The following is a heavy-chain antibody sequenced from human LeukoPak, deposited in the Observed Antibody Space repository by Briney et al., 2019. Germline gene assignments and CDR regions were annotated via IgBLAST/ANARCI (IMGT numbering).Heavy chain of an antibody. Sequence: ASVKVSCKASGYTFTGYYIHWVRQAPGQGREWMAWINPNSGDTDCAQKFQGRGSMTRDTSISTAYMDLSRLTSDDTAVYYCAILLGATTNFDYWGQGTLVTVSS. CDR2: INPNSGDT. D-gene: IGHD1-26*01. CDR1: GYTFTGYY. J-gene: IGHJ4*02. CDR3: AILLGATTNFDY. V-gene: IGHV1-2*02.